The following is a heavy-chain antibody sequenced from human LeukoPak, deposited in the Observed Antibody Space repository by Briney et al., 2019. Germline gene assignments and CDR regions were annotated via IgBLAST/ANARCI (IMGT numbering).Heavy chain of an antibody. V-gene: IGHV3-23*01. CDR3: AKHPQLRHFDWFPTFFD. CDR2: ISGSGGST. J-gene: IGHJ4*02. D-gene: IGHD3-9*01. Sequence: TGGSLRLSCAASGFTFSSYAMSWVRQAPGKGLEWVSAISGSGGSTYYADSVKGRFTISRDNSKNTLYLQMNSLRAEDTAVYYCAKHPQLRHFDWFPTFFDWGQGALVTVSS. CDR1: GFTFSSYA.